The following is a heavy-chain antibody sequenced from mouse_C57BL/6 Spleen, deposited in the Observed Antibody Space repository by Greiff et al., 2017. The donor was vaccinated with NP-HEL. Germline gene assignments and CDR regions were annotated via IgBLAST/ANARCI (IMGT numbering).Heavy chain of an antibody. D-gene: IGHD1-3*01. V-gene: IGHV1-55*01. CDR3: VSSGNDAMDD. CDR2: IYPGSGST. J-gene: IGHJ4*01. CDR1: GYTFTRYW. Sequence: VQLQQPGAELVKPGASVQMSCKASGYTFTRYWITWVKQRPGLGLEWIGDIYPGSGSTNYNEKFKSKATLTVDTSSSTAYMQLSSLTAEDSAVYYCVSSGNDAMDDWGQGTSVTVSS.